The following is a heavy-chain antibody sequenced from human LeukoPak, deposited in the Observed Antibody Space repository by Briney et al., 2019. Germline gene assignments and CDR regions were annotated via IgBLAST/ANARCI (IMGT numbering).Heavy chain of an antibody. CDR2: ISGSSSTI. CDR3: ARGVRKVVVHDY. D-gene: IGHD2-15*01. CDR1: GFTFSSFS. Sequence: GGSLRLSCAGSGFTFSSFSMNWVRQAPGKGLEWVSYISGSSSTIYYADSVKGRFTISRDNAKNSLYLQMNSLRAEDTAVYYCARGVRKVVVHDYWGQGTLVTVSS. J-gene: IGHJ4*02. V-gene: IGHV3-48*04.